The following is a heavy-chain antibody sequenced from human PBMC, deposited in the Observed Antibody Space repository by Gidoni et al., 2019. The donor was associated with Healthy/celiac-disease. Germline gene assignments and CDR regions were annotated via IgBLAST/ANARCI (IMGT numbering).Heavy chain of an antibody. Sequence: QVQLQQSGPGLVKPSQTLSLTCAISGDSVSSNSAAWNWIRQSPSRGLEWLGRTYYRSKWYNDYAVSVKSRITINPDTSKNQFSLQLNSVTPEDTAVYYCARFYSGSYYRGGGHYFDYWGQGTLVTVSS. V-gene: IGHV6-1*01. CDR1: GDSVSSNSAA. CDR3: ARFYSGSYYRGGGHYFDY. D-gene: IGHD1-26*01. CDR2: TYYRSKWYN. J-gene: IGHJ4*02.